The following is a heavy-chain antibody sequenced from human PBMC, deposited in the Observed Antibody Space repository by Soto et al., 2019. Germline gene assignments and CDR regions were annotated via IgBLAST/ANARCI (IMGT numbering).Heavy chain of an antibody. Sequence: GWSLRLSCAASGFTFSSYSMNWVRQAPGKGLEWVSSISSSSSYIYYADSVKGRFTISRDNAKNSLYPQMNSLRAEDTAVYYCARGTVGYCSSTSCSNYYYYGMDVWGQGTTVTVSS. V-gene: IGHV3-21*01. D-gene: IGHD2-2*01. CDR1: GFTFSSYS. CDR2: ISSSSSYI. CDR3: ARGTVGYCSSTSCSNYYYYGMDV. J-gene: IGHJ6*02.